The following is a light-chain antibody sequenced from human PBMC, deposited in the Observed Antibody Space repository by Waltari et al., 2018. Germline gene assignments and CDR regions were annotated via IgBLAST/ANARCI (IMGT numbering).Light chain of an antibody. CDR1: SSDVGGYNY. CDR2: EGS. Sequence: QSALTQPPSASGSPGQSVTISCTGTSSDVGGYNYVSWYQQHPGRAPKLVIYEGSKRPSGVPGRFSGSKSGNTASLTVSGLQAEDEADFYCSSYAGSNNFVVFGGGTKLTVL. J-gene: IGLJ2*01. CDR3: SSYAGSNNFVV. V-gene: IGLV2-8*01.